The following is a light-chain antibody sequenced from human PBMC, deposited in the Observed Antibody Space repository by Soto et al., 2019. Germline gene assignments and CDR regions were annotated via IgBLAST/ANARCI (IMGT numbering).Light chain of an antibody. CDR2: GDY. CDR1: SSNIGADYD. Sequence: QSVLTQPPSVSGDPGQRVTISCTGSSSNIGADYDVHWYQHLPGTAPKLLIFGDYNRPSGVPDRISGSRSGTSASLAITGLQAEDEADYYCQSYDRSLSGFVFGTGTKVTVL. V-gene: IGLV1-40*01. J-gene: IGLJ1*01. CDR3: QSYDRSLSGFV.